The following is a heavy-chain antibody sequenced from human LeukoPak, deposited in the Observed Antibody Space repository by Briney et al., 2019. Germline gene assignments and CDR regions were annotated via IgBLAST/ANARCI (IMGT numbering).Heavy chain of an antibody. D-gene: IGHD2-8*01. CDR3: ARDGVLMVYAILDY. Sequence: GGSLRLSCAASGFTFSSYWMSWVRQAPGKGLEWVANIKQDGSEKYYVDSVKGRFTISRDNAKNSLYLQMNSLRAEDTAVYYRARDGVLMVYAILDYWGQGTLVTVSS. CDR1: GFTFSSYW. J-gene: IGHJ4*02. V-gene: IGHV3-7*01. CDR2: IKQDGSEK.